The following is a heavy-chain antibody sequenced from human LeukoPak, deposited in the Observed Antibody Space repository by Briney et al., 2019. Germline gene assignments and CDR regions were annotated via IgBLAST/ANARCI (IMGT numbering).Heavy chain of an antibody. D-gene: IGHD2-21*02. CDR2: ISAYNGNA. CDR1: GYTVTSYG. CDR3: ARAGAYCGGDCYSADY. V-gene: IGHV1-18*01. J-gene: IGHJ4*02. Sequence: ASVKVSCKASGYTVTSYGISWVRQAPGQGLEWMGWISAYNGNANYAQKLQGRVTMTTDTSTSTAYMELRSLRSDDTAVYYCARAGAYCGGDCYSADYWGQGTLVTVSS.